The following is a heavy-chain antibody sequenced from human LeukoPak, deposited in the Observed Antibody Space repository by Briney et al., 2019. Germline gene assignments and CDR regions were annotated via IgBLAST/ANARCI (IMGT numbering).Heavy chain of an antibody. J-gene: IGHJ3*02. CDR1: GFTFSDYY. CDR3: ARDSAQRTAMVMRNAFDI. Sequence: GGSLRLSCAASGFTFSDYYMSWIRQAPGKGLEWVSYISSSGSTIYYADSVKGRFTISRDNAKNSLYLQMNSLRAEDTAVYYCARDSAQRTAMVMRNAFDIWGQGTMVTVSS. V-gene: IGHV3-11*01. D-gene: IGHD5-18*01. CDR2: ISSSGSTI.